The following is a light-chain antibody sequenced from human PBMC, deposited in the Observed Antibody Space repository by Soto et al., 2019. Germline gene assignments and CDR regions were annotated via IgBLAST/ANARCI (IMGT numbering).Light chain of an antibody. CDR3: CSSAPGSTFTVV. CDR2: EGT. Sequence: QSALTQPASVSGSPGQSITISCTGTSSDVGSYNLVSWYQQHPGKAPKLMIYEGTKRPSGVSNRFSGSKSGNTASLTISGLQAEDEADYYCCSSAPGSTFTVVFGGGTKLTVL. CDR1: SSDVGSYNL. J-gene: IGLJ2*01. V-gene: IGLV2-23*03.